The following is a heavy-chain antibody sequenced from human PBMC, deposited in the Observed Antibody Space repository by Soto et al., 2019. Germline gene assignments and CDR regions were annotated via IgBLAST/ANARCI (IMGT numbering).Heavy chain of an antibody. J-gene: IGHJ4*02. CDR1: GYTFTSYG. V-gene: IGHV1-18*01. CDR3: ARGRYGDY. CDR2: ISAHNGNT. Sequence: QVHLVQSGAEVKKPGASVKVSCKGSGYTFTSYGITWVRQAPGQGLEWMGWISAHNGNTDYAQKLQGRVTVTRDTSTSTAYMEQRGLRSDDTAVYSCARGRYGDYWGQGALVTVSS. D-gene: IGHD1-1*01.